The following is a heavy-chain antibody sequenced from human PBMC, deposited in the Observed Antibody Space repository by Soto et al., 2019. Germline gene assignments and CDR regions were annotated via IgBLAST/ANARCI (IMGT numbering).Heavy chain of an antibody. CDR3: ARVQDSSGSYRWFDP. CDR1: GGSISGYY. Sequence: QVQLQQSGPGLVKPSGTLSLTCTVSGGSISGYYWSWIRQPAGKGLEYIGRVYSSGSTNYSPSLKSRVTMPVDTSQNQFSLKLGSVTAADTAVYYCARVQDSSGSYRWFDPWGQGTLVTVSS. V-gene: IGHV4-4*07. J-gene: IGHJ5*02. D-gene: IGHD6-19*01. CDR2: VYSSGST.